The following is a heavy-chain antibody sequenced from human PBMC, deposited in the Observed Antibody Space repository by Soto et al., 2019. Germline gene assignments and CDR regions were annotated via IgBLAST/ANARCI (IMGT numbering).Heavy chain of an antibody. V-gene: IGHV5-51*01. CDR1: GYSFTSYW. D-gene: IGHD2-2*01. CDR3: ARGGQCSTTSCYEDDAFDI. J-gene: IGHJ3*02. Sequence: PGESLTISCKGSGYSFTSYWIGWVRQMPGKGLEWMGIIYPGESDTKYSPSFQGQVTISADKSISTAYLHWSSLKASDTAIYYCARGGQCSTTSCYEDDAFDIWGQGTMVTVAS. CDR2: IYPGESDT.